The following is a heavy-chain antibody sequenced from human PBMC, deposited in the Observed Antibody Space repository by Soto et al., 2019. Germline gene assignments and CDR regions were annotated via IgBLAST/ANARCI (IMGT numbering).Heavy chain of an antibody. J-gene: IGHJ6*03. CDR3: ARAAYYDFWSGYPAYYYYMDV. Sequence: SETLSLTCTVSGGSISSYYWSWIRQPPGKGLEWIGYIYYSGSTNYNPSLKSRVTISVDTSKNQFSLKLSSVTAADTAVYYCARAAYYDFWSGYPAYYYYMDVWGKGTTVTVSS. CDR1: GGSISSYY. D-gene: IGHD3-3*01. CDR2: IYYSGST. V-gene: IGHV4-59*01.